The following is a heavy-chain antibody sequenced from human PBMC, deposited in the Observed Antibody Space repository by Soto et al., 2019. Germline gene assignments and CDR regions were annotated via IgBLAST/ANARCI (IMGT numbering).Heavy chain of an antibody. CDR1: GGSFSGYY. Sequence: SETLSLTCAVYGGSFSGYYWSWMRQPPGKGLEWIGEINHSGSTNYNPSLKSRGTISVDTSKNQFSLKLSSVTAADTAVYYCERGSHSAAAEGGNGMDHWGQGTRVTVSS. V-gene: IGHV4-34*01. D-gene: IGHD6-13*01. J-gene: IGHJ6*02. CDR2: INHSGST. CDR3: ERGSHSAAAEGGNGMDH.